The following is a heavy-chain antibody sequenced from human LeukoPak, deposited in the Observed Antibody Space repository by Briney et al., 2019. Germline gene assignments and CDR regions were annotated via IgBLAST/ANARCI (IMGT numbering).Heavy chain of an antibody. CDR1: GDSVSTTTSI. CDR3: ARKRPANNGGDV. J-gene: IGHJ6*02. CDR2: TYYRSKWNY. Sequence: SQTLSLTCAISGDSVSTTTSIWNWIRQSPSRGLEWLGRTYYRSKWNYDYADSVKSRITISPDTSENQLSLQLQFVTPEDSACYYWARKRPANNGGDVWGQGNTGNVSS. V-gene: IGHV6-1*01.